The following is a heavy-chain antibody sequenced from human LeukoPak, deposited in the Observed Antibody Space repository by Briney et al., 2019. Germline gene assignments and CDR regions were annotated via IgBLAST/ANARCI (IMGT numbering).Heavy chain of an antibody. D-gene: IGHD4-17*01. CDR3: ARVDYGDYGFDY. CDR2: ISSGSSTI. J-gene: IGHJ4*02. Sequence: GGSLRLSCAASGFTFSSYSMNWVRQAPGKGLEWVSYISSGSSTIYYADSVKGRFTISRDNAKNSLYLQMNSLRAEDTAVYYCARVDYGDYGFDYWGQGTLVTVSS. V-gene: IGHV3-48*01. CDR1: GFTFSSYS.